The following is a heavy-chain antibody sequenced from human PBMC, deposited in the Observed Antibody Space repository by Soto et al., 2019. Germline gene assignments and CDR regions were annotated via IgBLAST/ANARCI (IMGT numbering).Heavy chain of an antibody. Sequence: ASVKVSCKASGYTFTSYGISWVRQAPGQGLEWMGWISAYNGNTNYAQKLQGRVTMTTDTSTSTAYMELRSLRSDDTAVYYCARVMMATKYRSFAYWGQGTLVTVSS. J-gene: IGHJ4*02. V-gene: IGHV1-18*01. CDR2: ISAYNGNT. CDR1: GYTFTSYG. CDR3: ARVMMATKYRSFAY. D-gene: IGHD5-12*01.